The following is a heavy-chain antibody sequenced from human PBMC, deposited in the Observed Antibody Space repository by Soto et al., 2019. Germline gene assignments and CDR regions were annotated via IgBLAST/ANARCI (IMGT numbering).Heavy chain of an antibody. CDR3: ARRHYDSSGYRY. CDR1: GFTFSSYW. CDR2: INSDGSST. Sequence: GGSLRLSCAASGFTFSSYWMHWVRQAPGKGLVWVSRINSDGSSTSYADSVKGRFTISRDNAKNTLYLQMNSLRAEDTAVYYCARRHYDSSGYRYWGQGTLVTVSS. V-gene: IGHV3-74*01. J-gene: IGHJ4*02. D-gene: IGHD3-22*01.